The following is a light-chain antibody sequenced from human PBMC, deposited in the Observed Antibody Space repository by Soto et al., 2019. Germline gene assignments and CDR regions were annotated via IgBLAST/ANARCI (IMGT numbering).Light chain of an antibody. V-gene: IGKV3-20*01. CDR1: QSVTTQ. CDR2: GAS. Sequence: EIVLTQSPSTLSLSPGERATLSCRASQSVTTQLAWYQQKPGQAPRLIIHGASSRATGVPDRITGSGSGTDFTLSISRLEPEDFAVYYCQQYGGSTRTFGQGTKVDNK. J-gene: IGKJ1*01. CDR3: QQYGGSTRT.